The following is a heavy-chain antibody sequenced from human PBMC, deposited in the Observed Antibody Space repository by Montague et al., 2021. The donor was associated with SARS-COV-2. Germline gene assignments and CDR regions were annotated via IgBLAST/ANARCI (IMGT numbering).Heavy chain of an antibody. CDR2: IYYSGNT. D-gene: IGHD4-17*01. V-gene: IGHV4-59*08. CDR1: GGSIRPFY. CDR3: ARQSEGYGPGNHPSVWFDP. Sequence: SQTLSLTCTVSGGSIRPFYWNWIRQTPEKGLEWIGYIYYSGNTNYNPSLNSRATISVDTYKSQFSLELTSVTAADTAVYYCARQSEGYGPGNHPSVWFDPWGQGTLVTVSS. J-gene: IGHJ5*02.